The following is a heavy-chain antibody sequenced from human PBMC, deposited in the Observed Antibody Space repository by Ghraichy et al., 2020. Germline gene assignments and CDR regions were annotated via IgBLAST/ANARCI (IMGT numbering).Heavy chain of an antibody. Sequence: SETLSLTCVVSGDSVNSRNYYWAWIRQPPGKGLEWIGSIFYDGKTYYSPSLKSRVTISVDTSNNQFSLKMTSVTAADTALYYCARHHGPFLDAFHIWGQGTMVTVSS. CDR2: IFYDGKT. V-gene: IGHV4-39*01. D-gene: IGHD3-3*01. J-gene: IGHJ3*02. CDR3: ARHHGPFLDAFHI. CDR1: GDSVNSRNYY.